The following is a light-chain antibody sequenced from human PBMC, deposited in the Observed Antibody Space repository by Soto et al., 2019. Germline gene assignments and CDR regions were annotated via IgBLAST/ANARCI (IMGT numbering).Light chain of an antibody. CDR3: QKYRSVPV. Sequence: EIQMTQSPTSLSASVGDRVTITCRASQGIRNFVAWYQQKPGKAPKLLIYAASTLQSGVPSRFSGSGSGTDFTLTINSLQPEDVATYSCQKYRSVPVFGPGTKVEIK. V-gene: IGKV1-27*01. CDR1: QGIRNF. J-gene: IGKJ3*01. CDR2: AAS.